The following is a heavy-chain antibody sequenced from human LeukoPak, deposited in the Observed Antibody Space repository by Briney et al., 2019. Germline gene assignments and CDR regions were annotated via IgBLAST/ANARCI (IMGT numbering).Heavy chain of an antibody. V-gene: IGHV1-69*13. CDR1: GYTFTSYG. CDR3: ARDYGSGSYSADAFDI. Sequence: GASVKVSCKASGYTFTSYGISWVRQAPGQGLEWMGGIIPIFGTANYAQKFQGRVTITADESTSTAYMELSSLRSEDTAVYYCARDYGSGSYSADAFDIWGQGTMVTVSS. CDR2: IIPIFGTA. J-gene: IGHJ3*02. D-gene: IGHD3-10*01.